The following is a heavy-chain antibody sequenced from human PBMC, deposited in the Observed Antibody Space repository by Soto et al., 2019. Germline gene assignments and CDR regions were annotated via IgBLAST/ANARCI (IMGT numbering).Heavy chain of an antibody. Sequence: PSETLSLTCTVSGDSMATGGQYYNWIRQVPGKGLEWIGYVYYSGATHYTPSLRARATISRDTSKNQFSLRLISVTAADTALYYCARDKDLQPTVWGFWGQGIQVTVSS. V-gene: IGHV4-31*03. CDR3: ARDKDLQPTVWGF. CDR2: VYYSGAT. D-gene: IGHD3-16*01. CDR1: GDSMATGGQY. J-gene: IGHJ4*02.